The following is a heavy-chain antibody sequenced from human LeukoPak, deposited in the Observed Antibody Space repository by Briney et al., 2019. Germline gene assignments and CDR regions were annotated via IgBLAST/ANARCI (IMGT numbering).Heavy chain of an antibody. Sequence: GGSLRLSCAASGFSFSATWMHWVRQSPGKGLVWVARITSDGFSTTYAESVKGRFTISRDNAKNSLYLQMNSLRAEDTAVYYCAREAAMISWGQGTLVTVSS. J-gene: IGHJ5*02. CDR2: ITSDGFST. CDR1: GFSFSATW. D-gene: IGHD5-18*01. CDR3: AREAAMIS. V-gene: IGHV3-74*03.